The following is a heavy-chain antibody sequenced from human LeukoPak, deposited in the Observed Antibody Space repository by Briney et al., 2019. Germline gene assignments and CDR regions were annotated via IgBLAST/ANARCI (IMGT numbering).Heavy chain of an antibody. CDR1: GFTLSSYW. J-gene: IGHJ4*02. CDR3: ARVAAAGTKSDY. CDR2: IKQDGSEK. V-gene: IGHV3-7*01. D-gene: IGHD6-13*01. Sequence: PGGSLRLSCAASGFTLSSYWMSWVRQAPGKGLEWVANIKQDGSEKYYVDSVKGRFTISRDNAKNSLYLQMNSLRAEDTAVYYCARVAAAGTKSDYWGQGTLVTVSS.